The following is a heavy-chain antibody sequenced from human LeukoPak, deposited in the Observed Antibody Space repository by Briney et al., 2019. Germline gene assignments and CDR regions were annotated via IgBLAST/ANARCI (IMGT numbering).Heavy chain of an antibody. D-gene: IGHD2-8*01. Sequence: PSETLSLTCTVSGGSISSYYWSWIRQPPGKGLEWIGYIYYSGSANYNPSLKSRVTISVDTSKNQFSLKLSSVAAADTAVYYCARGWSQGAFDIWGQGTMVTVSS. J-gene: IGHJ3*02. CDR2: IYYSGSA. V-gene: IGHV4-59*01. CDR1: GGSISSYY. CDR3: ARGWSQGAFDI.